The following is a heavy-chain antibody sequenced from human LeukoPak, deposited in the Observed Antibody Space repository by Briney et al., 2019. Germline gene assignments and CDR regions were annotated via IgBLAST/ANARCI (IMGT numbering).Heavy chain of an antibody. D-gene: IGHD3-3*01. CDR2: IYYSGST. Sequence: SETLSLTCTVSGGSISSSSYYWGWIRQPPGKGLEWIGRIYYSGSTYYNPSLKSRVTISVDTSKNQFSLKLSSVTAADTAVYYCARHVSRGVVIIHFDYWGQGTLVTVSS. J-gene: IGHJ4*02. V-gene: IGHV4-39*01. CDR1: GGSISSSSYY. CDR3: ARHVSRGVVIIHFDY.